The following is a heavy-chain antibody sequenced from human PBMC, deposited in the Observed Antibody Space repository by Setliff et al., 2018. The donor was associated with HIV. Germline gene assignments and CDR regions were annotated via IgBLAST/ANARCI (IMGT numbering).Heavy chain of an antibody. V-gene: IGHV4-34*01. CDR2: INHSGST. CDR1: GGSFTDYY. D-gene: IGHD2-15*01. CDR3: ARHPFYCSGGSCYSYYYYYMDV. J-gene: IGHJ6*03. Sequence: FTDIGGSFTDYYWIWIRQPPGKGLEWIGEINHSGSTHYNPSLKSRFTIPVDTSKNQFSLKVNSVTAADTAVYYCARHPFYCSGGSCYSYYYYYMDVWGKGTTVTVSS.